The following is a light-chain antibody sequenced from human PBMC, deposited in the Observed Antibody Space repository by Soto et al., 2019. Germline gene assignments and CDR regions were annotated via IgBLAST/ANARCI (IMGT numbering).Light chain of an antibody. CDR3: SSYAGGNNLI. CDR1: SSDVGSSIH. V-gene: IGLV2-8*01. Sequence: QSVLTQPPSASGSPGQSVTISCTGTSSDVGSSIHVSWYQQHPGKAPKLMIYEVTKRPSGVPDRFSGSNSGNTASLTVSGLQFEDEADYYCSSYAGGNNLIFGGGTKLTVL. CDR2: EVT. J-gene: IGLJ2*01.